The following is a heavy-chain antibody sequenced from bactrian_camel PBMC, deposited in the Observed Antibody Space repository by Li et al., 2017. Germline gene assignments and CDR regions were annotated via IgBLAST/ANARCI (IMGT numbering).Heavy chain of an antibody. Sequence: HVQLVESGGGPVQIGGSLRLSCLVSGATYSSYAMAWFRQSPGKEREGVAAIDTDGMTTYAYSVKGRFTISKDNPKNTLYLQMNSLKPEDTGVYYCAADSGSAVPGPLLYVQVPNFGNWGRGTQVTVS. CDR3: AADSGSAVPGPLLYVQVPNFGN. D-gene: IGHD6*01. J-gene: IGHJ6*01. CDR1: GATYSSYA. V-gene: IGHV3S57*01. CDR2: IDTDGMT.